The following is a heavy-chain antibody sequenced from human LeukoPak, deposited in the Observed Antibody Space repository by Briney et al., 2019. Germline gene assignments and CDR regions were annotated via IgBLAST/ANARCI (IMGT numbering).Heavy chain of an antibody. CDR1: GYSFTNYW. CDR2: IYPGDSDT. D-gene: IGHD3-22*01. Sequence: GESLKISCQGSGYSFTNYWIGWVRQVPGKGLEWMGIIYPGDSDTRYSPSFQGQVTISADKSISTAYLQWSSLKASDTAMYYCARHSRGTIVVGTFDFWGQGTLVTVSS. J-gene: IGHJ4*02. CDR3: ARHSRGTIVVGTFDF. V-gene: IGHV5-51*01.